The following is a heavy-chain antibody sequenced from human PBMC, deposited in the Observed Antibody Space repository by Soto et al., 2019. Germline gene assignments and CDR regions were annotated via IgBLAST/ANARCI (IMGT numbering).Heavy chain of an antibody. D-gene: IGHD5-12*01. CDR3: ARSIYVDIVATTTFDY. Sequence: GGSLRLSCAASGFTFSNYAVTWVRRAPGKGLEWVSDISGSGGGRYYADSVKGRFTISRDNSKNTLYLQMNSLRAEDTAVYYCARSIYVDIVATTTFDYWGQGTLVTVSS. J-gene: IGHJ4*02. CDR1: GFTFSNYA. V-gene: IGHV3-23*01. CDR2: ISGSGGGR.